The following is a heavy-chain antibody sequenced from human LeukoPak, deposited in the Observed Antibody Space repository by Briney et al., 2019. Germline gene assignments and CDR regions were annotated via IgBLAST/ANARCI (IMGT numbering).Heavy chain of an antibody. J-gene: IGHJ4*02. Sequence: SGGSLRLSCAASGFNFSLYSMNWVRQAPGKGLEWVSVIYSGGSTYYADSVKGRFTISRDNSKNTLYLQMNSLRAEDTAVYYCASSRLTKWGIFDYWGQGTLVTVSS. D-gene: IGHD2-8*01. V-gene: IGHV3-53*01. CDR1: GFNFSLYS. CDR3: ASSRLTKWGIFDY. CDR2: IYSGGST.